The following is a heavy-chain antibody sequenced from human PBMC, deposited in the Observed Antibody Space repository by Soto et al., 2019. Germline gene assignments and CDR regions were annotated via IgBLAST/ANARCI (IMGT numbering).Heavy chain of an antibody. CDR3: ARRDYGGYARFVS. V-gene: IGHV1-8*01. Sequence: QVQLVKSGAEVKKSGASVKVSCKASGYTFTSHDINWVRQATGQGLEWMGWMNPNSGNTGDAQKLQGRDTMTRNASIGSADKGRSSLGSEDTVVYYFARRDYGGYARFVSCGQGTLVTVSS. D-gene: IGHD4-17*01. J-gene: IGHJ4*02. CDR1: GYTFTSHD. CDR2: MNPNSGNT.